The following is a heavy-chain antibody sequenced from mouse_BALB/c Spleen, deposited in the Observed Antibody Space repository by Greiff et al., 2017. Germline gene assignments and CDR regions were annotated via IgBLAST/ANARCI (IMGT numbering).Heavy chain of an antibody. CDR3: ARSYPPTTMITTWFAY. CDR2: INPSNGRT. J-gene: IGHJ3*01. D-gene: IGHD2-4*01. V-gene: IGHV1S81*02. CDR1: GYTFTSYW. Sequence: QVQLQQPGAELVKPGASVKLSCKASGYTFTSYWMHWVKQRPGQGLEWIGEINPSNGRTNYNEKFKSKATLTVDKSSSTAYMQLSSLTSEDSAVYYCARSYPPTTMITTWFAYWGQGTLVTVSA.